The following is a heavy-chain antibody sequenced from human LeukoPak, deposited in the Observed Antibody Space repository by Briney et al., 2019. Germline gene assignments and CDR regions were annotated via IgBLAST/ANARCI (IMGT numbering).Heavy chain of an antibody. Sequence: GESLRISCKGSGYSFTSYWISWVRLMPGKGLEWMGRIDPSDSYTNYSPSFQGHVTISADKSISTAYLQWSSLKASDTAMYYCASQLYSSGWVDYWGQGTLVTVSS. D-gene: IGHD6-19*01. J-gene: IGHJ4*02. V-gene: IGHV5-10-1*01. CDR2: IDPSDSYT. CDR3: ASQLYSSGWVDY. CDR1: GYSFTSYW.